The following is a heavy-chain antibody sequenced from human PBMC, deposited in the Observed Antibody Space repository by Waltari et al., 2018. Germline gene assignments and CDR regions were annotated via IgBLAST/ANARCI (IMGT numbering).Heavy chain of an antibody. CDR1: GFTFSSYP. Sequence: QVQLVDSGGGVVQPGKYLRLSCAASGFTFSSYPMHWVRQAPGKGLEWVALISYDGSNKYYADSVKGRFTISRDNSKNTLYLQMNSLRAEDTAVYYCARDTADWDYYDSSGFDYWGQGTLVTVSS. CDR2: ISYDGSNK. D-gene: IGHD3-22*01. V-gene: IGHV3-30*01. J-gene: IGHJ4*02. CDR3: ARDTADWDYYDSSGFDY.